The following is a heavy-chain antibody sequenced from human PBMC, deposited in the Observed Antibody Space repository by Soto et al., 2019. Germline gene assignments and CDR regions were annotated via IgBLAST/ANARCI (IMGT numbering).Heavy chain of an antibody. D-gene: IGHD5-12*01. CDR1: GYTFTSYA. V-gene: IGHV1-3*01. CDR3: VSSGYDYGAFDI. CDR2: INAGNGNT. J-gene: IGHJ3*02. Sequence: QVQLVQSGAEVKKPGASVKVSCKASGYTFTSYAMHWVRQAPGQRREWMGWINAGNGNTKYSQKFQGRVTITRDTSASTAYMELSSLRSEDTAVYYCVSSGYDYGAFDIWGQGTMVTVSS.